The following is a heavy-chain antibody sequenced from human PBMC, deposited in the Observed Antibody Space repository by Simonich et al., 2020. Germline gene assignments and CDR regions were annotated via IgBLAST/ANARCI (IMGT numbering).Heavy chain of an antibody. D-gene: IGHD7-27*01. CDR2: INAGKGNT. CDR3: ARGAGDRAFDI. Sequence: QVPLVQSGAEVKKPGASVKVSCKASGYTLTSYAMHWVRQAPGQRLEWMGWINAGKGNTKYSQKFQGRVTITRDTSASTAYMELSSLRSEDTAVYYCARGAGDRAFDIWGQGTMVTVSS. J-gene: IGHJ3*02. CDR1: GYTLTSYA. V-gene: IGHV1-3*01.